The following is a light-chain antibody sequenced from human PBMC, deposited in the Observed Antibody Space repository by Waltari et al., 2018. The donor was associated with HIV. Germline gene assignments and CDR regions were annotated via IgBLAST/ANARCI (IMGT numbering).Light chain of an antibody. V-gene: IGKV3-20*01. CDR2: GAS. CDR1: QSVSSSY. J-gene: IGKJ1*01. CDR3: QQYGSSPRE. Sequence: EIVLTQSPGTLSLSPGERATLSCRASQSVSSSYLAWYQQKPGQAPRLLIYGASSRATGIPDRCSVSGSGTDFTLTISRLEPEDFAVYYCQQYGSSPREFGQGTKVEIK.